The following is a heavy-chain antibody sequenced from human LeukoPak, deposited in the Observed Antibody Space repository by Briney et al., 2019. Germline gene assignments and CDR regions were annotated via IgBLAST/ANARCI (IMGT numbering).Heavy chain of an antibody. CDR3: ARAARSYYYDSSGFDY. D-gene: IGHD3-22*01. J-gene: IGHJ4*02. CDR2: ISAYNGNT. V-gene: IGHV1-18*01. Sequence: GASVKVSCKASGYTFTSYGISWVRQAPGQGLEWMGWISAYNGNTNYAQKLQGRVTMTTDTSTSTAYMELRSLRSDDTAVYYCARAARSYYYDSSGFDYWGQGTLVTVSS. CDR1: GYTFTSYG.